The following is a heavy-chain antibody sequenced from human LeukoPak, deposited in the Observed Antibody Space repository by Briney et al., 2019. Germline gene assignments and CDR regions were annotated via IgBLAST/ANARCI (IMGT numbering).Heavy chain of an antibody. D-gene: IGHD3-22*01. V-gene: IGHV3-53*01. Sequence: GGSLRLSCAASGIAVTTNYMSWVRQAPGKGLEWVSVIYLGGGTHHADSVKGRFTISRDYSMNTLYLEMSSLRVEDTAIYYCASPSNNSRYAFDYWGQGTLVTVSS. CDR1: GIAVTTNY. CDR2: IYLGGGT. CDR3: ASPSNNSRYAFDY. J-gene: IGHJ4*02.